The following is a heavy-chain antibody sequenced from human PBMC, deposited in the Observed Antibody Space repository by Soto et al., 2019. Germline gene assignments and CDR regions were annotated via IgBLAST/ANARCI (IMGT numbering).Heavy chain of an antibody. CDR1: GFTFSSYG. CDR3: AKDRIGYYYGSGSPNPFFDY. CDR2: ISYEGSNK. D-gene: IGHD3-10*01. Sequence: GGSLRLSCVASGFTFSSYGMHWVRQAPGKGLEWVTVISYEGSNKYYADSVKGRFAISRDNSKNTLYLQMNSLRTEDTAVYYCAKDRIGYYYGSGSPNPFFDYWGQGT. J-gene: IGHJ4*02. V-gene: IGHV3-30*18.